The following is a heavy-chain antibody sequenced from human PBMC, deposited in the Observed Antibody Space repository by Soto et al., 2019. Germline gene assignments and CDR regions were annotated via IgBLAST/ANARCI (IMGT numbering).Heavy chain of an antibody. V-gene: IGHV1-69*02. Sequence: ASVKVSCKASGGTFGSYTISWVRQAPGQGLEWMGRIIPILGIANYAQKFQGRVTITADKSTSTAYMELSSLRSEDTAVYYCARGGVDFPSAFDIWGQGTMVTVSS. CDR2: IIPILGIA. J-gene: IGHJ3*02. CDR1: GGTFGSYT. CDR3: ARGGVDFPSAFDI. D-gene: IGHD3-3*01.